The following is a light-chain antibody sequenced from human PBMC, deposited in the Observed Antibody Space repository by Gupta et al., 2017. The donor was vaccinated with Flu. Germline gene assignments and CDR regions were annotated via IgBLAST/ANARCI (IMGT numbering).Light chain of an antibody. Sequence: SGDNLGDKYVCWYHQKPGQSPVLVIYQDNKRPSGIPERFSGSNSGNTATLTISGTQAMDEADYYCQAWDSSIYYVFGTGTKVTVL. V-gene: IGLV3-1*01. J-gene: IGLJ1*01. CDR1: NLGDKY. CDR3: QAWDSSIYYV. CDR2: QDN.